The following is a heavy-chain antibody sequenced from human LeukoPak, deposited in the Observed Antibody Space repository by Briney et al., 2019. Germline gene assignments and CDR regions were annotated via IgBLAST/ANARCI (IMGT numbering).Heavy chain of an antibody. Sequence: GASVKVSCKASGYTFINYGISWVRQAPGQGLEWMGWISAFNGKTNYAQRVQGRVTMTTDTSTSTAYMELRSLRSDDTAMYYCAREVVGITTLGDTSNWLDPWGQGTLVTVSS. CDR2: ISAFNGKT. D-gene: IGHD3-22*01. V-gene: IGHV1-18*01. J-gene: IGHJ5*02. CDR3: AREVVGITTLGDTSNWLDP. CDR1: GYTFINYG.